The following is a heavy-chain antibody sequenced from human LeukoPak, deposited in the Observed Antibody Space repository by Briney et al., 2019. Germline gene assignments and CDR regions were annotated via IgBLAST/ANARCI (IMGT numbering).Heavy chain of an antibody. Sequence: GESLKTSCRGSGYSFTSYWIGWVRQMPGKGLEWMGIIYPGDSDTRYSPSFQGQVTISADKSISTAYLQWSSLRASDTAMYYCARLNRYSSSWYPYFDYWGQGTLVTVSS. CDR1: GYSFTSYW. J-gene: IGHJ4*02. CDR3: ARLNRYSSSWYPYFDY. D-gene: IGHD6-13*01. V-gene: IGHV5-51*01. CDR2: IYPGDSDT.